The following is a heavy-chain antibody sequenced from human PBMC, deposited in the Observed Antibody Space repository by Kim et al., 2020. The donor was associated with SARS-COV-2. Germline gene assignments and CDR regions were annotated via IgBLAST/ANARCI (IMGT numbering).Heavy chain of an antibody. J-gene: IGHJ2*01. CDR2: GSEK. CDR3: VRDNKYFDI. Sequence: GSEKKYGDSVKGRFTIARDNAKNSVYLQMNSLRAEDTALYDCVRDNKYFDIWGRGALVTVSS. V-gene: IGHV3-7*03.